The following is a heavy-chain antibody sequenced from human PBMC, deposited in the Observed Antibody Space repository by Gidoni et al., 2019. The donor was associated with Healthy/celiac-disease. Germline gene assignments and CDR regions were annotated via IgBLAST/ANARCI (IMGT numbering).Heavy chain of an antibody. D-gene: IGHD4-17*01. V-gene: IGHV3-30*04. CDR1: GFTSSSYA. CDR3: ARPETTVTMSGMDV. J-gene: IGHJ6*02. Sequence: QVQLVESGGGVVQPGRSLRLSCAASGFTSSSYAMHWVRQAPGKGLEWVAVISYDGSNKYYADSVKGRFTISRDNSKNTLYLQMNSLRAEDTAVYYCARPETTVTMSGMDVWGQGTTVTVSS. CDR2: ISYDGSNK.